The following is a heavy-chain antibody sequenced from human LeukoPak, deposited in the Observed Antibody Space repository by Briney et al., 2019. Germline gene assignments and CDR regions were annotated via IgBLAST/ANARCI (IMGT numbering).Heavy chain of an antibody. CDR3: AKDPSIAVSFLDY. Sequence: PGGSLRLSCAASGFTFSSYGMHWVRQAPGKGLEWVAVISYDGSNKYYADSVKGRFTISRDNSKNTLYLQMNSLRAEDTAVYYCAKDPSIAVSFLDYWGQGTLVTVSS. V-gene: IGHV3-30*18. D-gene: IGHD6-6*01. J-gene: IGHJ4*02. CDR1: GFTFSSYG. CDR2: ISYDGSNK.